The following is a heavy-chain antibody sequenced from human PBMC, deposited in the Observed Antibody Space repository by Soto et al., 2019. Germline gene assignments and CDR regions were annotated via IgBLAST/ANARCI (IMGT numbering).Heavy chain of an antibody. Sequence: PGGSLRLSCAASGFTFSSYAMSWVRPAPGKGLEWVSAISGSGGSTYYADSVKGRFTISRDNSKNTLYLQMNSLRAEDTAVYYCARDGYSYGSKRPGYWGQGTLVTVSS. J-gene: IGHJ4*02. CDR1: GFTFSSYA. CDR3: ARDGYSYGSKRPGY. V-gene: IGHV3-23*01. CDR2: ISGSGGST. D-gene: IGHD5-18*01.